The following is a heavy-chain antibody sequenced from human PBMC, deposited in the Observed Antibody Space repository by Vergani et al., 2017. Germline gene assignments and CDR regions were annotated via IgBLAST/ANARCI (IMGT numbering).Heavy chain of an antibody. Sequence: QVQLQELGPGLVKPSQTPSLTFTVSGGSISRGGYYWSWIRQHPGKGLEWIGYIYYSGSTYYNPSLKSRVTISVDTSKNQFSLKLSSVTAADTAVYYCARSPVTTAYFDYWGQGTLVTVSS. D-gene: IGHD4-17*01. J-gene: IGHJ4*02. CDR1: GGSISRGGYY. V-gene: IGHV4-31*03. CDR3: ARSPVTTAYFDY. CDR2: IYYSGST.